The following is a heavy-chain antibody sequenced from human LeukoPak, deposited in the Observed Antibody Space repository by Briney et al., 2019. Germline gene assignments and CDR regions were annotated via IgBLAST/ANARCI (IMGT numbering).Heavy chain of an antibody. CDR1: GLTFSSYG. V-gene: IGHV3-23*01. CDR3: ATGTMVRGVITDIDY. CDR2: ISGSGGSI. Sequence: GGSLRLSCAASGLTFSSYGMTWVRQAPGKGLEWVSAISGSGGSIYYADSMKGRFTISRDNSKNTLFLQMNSLRAEDTAVYYCATGTMVRGVITDIDYWGQGTLVTVSS. J-gene: IGHJ4*02. D-gene: IGHD3-10*01.